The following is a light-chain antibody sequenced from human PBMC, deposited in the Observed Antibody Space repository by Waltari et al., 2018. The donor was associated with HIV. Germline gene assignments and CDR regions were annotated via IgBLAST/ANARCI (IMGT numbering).Light chain of an antibody. CDR3: VSYAGVRDRWV. CDR1: SSDVGGYTH. J-gene: IGLJ3*02. V-gene: IGLV2-8*01. Sequence: SALTQPPSASGSPGQSVTISCTGTSSDVGGYTHVSSYQQHPGKAPKRLVYEVTKRPPGVPNRFSGSKSGNTASLTVSGLQAEDEADYYCVSYAGVRDRWVFGGGTKLTVL. CDR2: EVT.